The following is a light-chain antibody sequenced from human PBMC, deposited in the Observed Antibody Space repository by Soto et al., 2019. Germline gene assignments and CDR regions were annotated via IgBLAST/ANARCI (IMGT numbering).Light chain of an antibody. Sequence: QSVLTQPASVSGSPGQSITISCSGTNGDVGGYNYVSWYQQHPGKAPKLMIYDVSYRPSGISNRFSGSKSDNTASLTISGLQAEDEADYYCSSYTTSSLYVFGAGTKVTVL. CDR3: SSYTTSSLYV. V-gene: IGLV2-14*01. CDR1: NGDVGGYNY. CDR2: DVS. J-gene: IGLJ1*01.